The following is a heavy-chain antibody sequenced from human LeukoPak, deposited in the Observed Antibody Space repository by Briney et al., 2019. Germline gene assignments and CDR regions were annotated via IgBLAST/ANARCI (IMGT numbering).Heavy chain of an antibody. V-gene: IGHV3-21*01. Sequence: GGSLRLSRAASGFTFSSYSMNWVRQAPGKGLEWVSSISSSSSYIYYADSVKGRFTISRDNAKNSLYLQMNSLRAEDTAVYYCARVAVGSYSFSWGQGTLVTVSS. CDR3: ARVAVGSYSFS. D-gene: IGHD1-26*01. J-gene: IGHJ4*02. CDR1: GFTFSSYS. CDR2: ISSSSSYI.